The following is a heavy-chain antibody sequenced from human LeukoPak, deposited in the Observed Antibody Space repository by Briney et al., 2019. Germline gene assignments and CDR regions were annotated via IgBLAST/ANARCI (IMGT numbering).Heavy chain of an antibody. D-gene: IGHD2-2*02. CDR1: GGSISSGHSS. Sequence: SQTLSLTCAVSGGSISSGHSSWNWIRQPPGKGLEWIGYIYYSGSTNYNPSLKSRVTISVDTSKNQFSLKLSSVTAADTAVYYCARDSPLLYGGYYYGMDVWGQGTTVTVSS. J-gene: IGHJ6*02. V-gene: IGHV4-61*01. CDR2: IYYSGST. CDR3: ARDSPLLYGGYYYGMDV.